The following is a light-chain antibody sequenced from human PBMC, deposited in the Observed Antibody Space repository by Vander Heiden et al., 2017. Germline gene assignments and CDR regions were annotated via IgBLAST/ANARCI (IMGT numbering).Light chain of an antibody. CDR1: KLGDKY. CDR2: QDK. J-gene: IGLJ2*01. CDR3: LTWDTSTAV. Sequence: SYELTQSPSVSVSPGQTTTITCSGDKLGDKYVSWYQKKPGRSPVLIIYQDKNRPSGIPERFSASNSGNTATLTISGSQAIDEADYYCLTWDTSTAVFGGGTKLTVL. V-gene: IGLV3-1*01.